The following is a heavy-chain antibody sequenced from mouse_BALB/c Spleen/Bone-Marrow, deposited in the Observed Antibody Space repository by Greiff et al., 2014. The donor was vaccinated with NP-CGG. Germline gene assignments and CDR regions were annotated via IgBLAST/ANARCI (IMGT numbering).Heavy chain of an antibody. CDR1: GFNIKDTY. Sequence: EVQLQQSGAELVKPGASVKLSCTASGFNIKDTYMHWVKQRPEQGLEWIGRIDPANGNTKYDPKFQGKATITADTSSNTAYLQLSSLTSEDTAVYYGASYYYGSSRFAYWGQGTLVTVSA. CDR3: ASYYYGSSRFAY. J-gene: IGHJ3*01. V-gene: IGHV14-3*02. D-gene: IGHD1-1*01. CDR2: IDPANGNT.